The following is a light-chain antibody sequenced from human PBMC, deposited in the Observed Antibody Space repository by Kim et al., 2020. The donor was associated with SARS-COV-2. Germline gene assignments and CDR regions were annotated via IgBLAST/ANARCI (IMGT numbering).Light chain of an antibody. CDR1: QSVGSNY. J-gene: IGKJ2*01. V-gene: IGKV3-20*01. CDR3: QEYTSSPPYT. Sequence: EIVLTQSPGTLSLSPGERATLSCRASQSVGSNYLAWYQQKPGQAPRLLIYGASNRATGIPDRFGGSGSGTDFTLTIGRLEPEDFAVDYCQEYTSSPPYTFGQGTKLEI. CDR2: GAS.